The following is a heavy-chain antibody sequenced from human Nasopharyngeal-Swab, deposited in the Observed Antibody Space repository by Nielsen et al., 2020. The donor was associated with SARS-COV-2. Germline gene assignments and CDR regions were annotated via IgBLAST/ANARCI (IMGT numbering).Heavy chain of an antibody. D-gene: IGHD2-15*01. Sequence: SETLSLTCSVSGGSISSYSWSWIRQPPGKGLEWIGYIQNSGSTNYNPSFKSRVTMSVDMSKNQFSLKLTSVTAADTAVYYCARDKGWHAFDVWGQGTLVTVSS. CDR1: GGSISSYS. V-gene: IGHV4-59*13. J-gene: IGHJ3*01. CDR3: ARDKGWHAFDV. CDR2: IQNSGST.